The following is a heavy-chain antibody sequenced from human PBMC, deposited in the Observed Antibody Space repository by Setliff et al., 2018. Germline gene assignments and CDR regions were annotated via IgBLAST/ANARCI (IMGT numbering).Heavy chain of an antibody. D-gene: IGHD3-3*01. CDR1: GVSIRGFY. CDR3: ARGGYNSRSGYSAYYYDY. V-gene: IGHV4-59*03. CDR2: AFHTGKT. J-gene: IGHJ4*02. Sequence: LSLTCTVSGVSIRGFYWTWLRQSPKRGLEWLGYAFHTGKTDYNPSLMSRVIISIDMSRKQFSLKLSSVTAADTAMYFCARGGYNSRSGYSAYYYDYWGQGALVTVSS.